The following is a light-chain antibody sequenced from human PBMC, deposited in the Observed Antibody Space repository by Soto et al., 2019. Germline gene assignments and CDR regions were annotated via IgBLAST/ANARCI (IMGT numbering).Light chain of an antibody. CDR1: QSVSSTY. CDR3: QQYNSWPLT. V-gene: IGKV3-15*01. J-gene: IGKJ4*01. CDR2: GAS. Sequence: EIVLTQSPGTLSLSPGERATLSCRASQSVSSTYLIWYQQKPGQAPRHLIYGASTRATGIPARFSGSGSGTEFTLTISSLQSEDFAIYYCQQYNSWPLTFGGGTKVDIK.